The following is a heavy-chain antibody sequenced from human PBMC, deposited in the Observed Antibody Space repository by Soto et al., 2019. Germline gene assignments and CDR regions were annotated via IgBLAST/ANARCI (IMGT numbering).Heavy chain of an antibody. D-gene: IGHD3-3*01. CDR2: VSMDSDTI. CDR1: GFDFSTYS. V-gene: IGHV3-48*02. Sequence: SCKASGFDFSTYSMNWVRQAPGKGLEWIAYVSMDSDTIHYADSVKGRFTISRDDPENSLYLQMNSLRDEDTATYYCARLYYDYVWGQGTTVTVSS. CDR3: ARLYYDYV. J-gene: IGHJ6*02.